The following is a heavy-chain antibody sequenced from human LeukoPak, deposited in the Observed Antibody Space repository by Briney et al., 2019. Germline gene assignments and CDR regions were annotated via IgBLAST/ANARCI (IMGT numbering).Heavy chain of an antibody. Sequence: KPGGSLRLSCAASGFTFSDYYLTWIRQAPGKGLEWVSHISSSGSAIYYADSVKGRFTISRDNAKNSLYLQLNSLRAEDTAVYHCAREPPIRTFGAIMGRAAMDVWGQGTTVTVSS. D-gene: IGHD3-16*01. CDR1: GFTFSDYY. V-gene: IGHV3-11*01. CDR3: AREPPIRTFGAIMGRAAMDV. J-gene: IGHJ6*02. CDR2: ISSSGSAI.